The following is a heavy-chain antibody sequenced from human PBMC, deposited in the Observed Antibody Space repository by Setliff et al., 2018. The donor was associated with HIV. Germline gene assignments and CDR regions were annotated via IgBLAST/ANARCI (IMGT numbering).Heavy chain of an antibody. V-gene: IGHV4-39*01. CDR2: LYGHSST. CDR1: GDSIGTGTHY. J-gene: IGHJ4*02. CDR3: SRLYGSGHYFAFDF. D-gene: IGHD3-10*01. Sequence: SETLSLTCNVSGDSIGTGTHYWAWNRQPPGKGLEWIGSLYGHSSTYYTKSLRGRVTISADTSKNQFSLRLSSVTALDTAVYYCSRLYGSGHYFAFDFWGQGALVTVSS.